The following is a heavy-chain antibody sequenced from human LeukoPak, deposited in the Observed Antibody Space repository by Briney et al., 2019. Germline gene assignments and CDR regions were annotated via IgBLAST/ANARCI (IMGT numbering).Heavy chain of an antibody. V-gene: IGHV1-46*03. Sequence: VASVKVSCKASGYTFTSYYMHWARQAPGQGLEWMGIINPSGGSTSYAQKFQGRVTMTRDTSTSTVYMELSSLRSEDTAVYYCARGARITIFGVVGFQHWGQGTLITVSS. J-gene: IGHJ1*01. D-gene: IGHD3-3*01. CDR3: ARGARITIFGVVGFQH. CDR1: GYTFTSYY. CDR2: INPSGGST.